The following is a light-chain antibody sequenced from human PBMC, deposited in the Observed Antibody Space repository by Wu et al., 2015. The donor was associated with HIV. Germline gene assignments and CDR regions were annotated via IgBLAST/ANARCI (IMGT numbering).Light chain of an antibody. Sequence: EIVLTQSLGTLSLSPGERATLYCRASQTVSNNYLAWYQQRPGQAPRVLIYGASSRATGVPDRFSGGGSGTDFSLTISRLEPEDFAVYYCKQYVTSITFGQGTRLDIK. V-gene: IGKV3-20*01. CDR1: QTVSNNY. CDR3: KQYVTSIT. CDR2: GAS. J-gene: IGKJ5*01.